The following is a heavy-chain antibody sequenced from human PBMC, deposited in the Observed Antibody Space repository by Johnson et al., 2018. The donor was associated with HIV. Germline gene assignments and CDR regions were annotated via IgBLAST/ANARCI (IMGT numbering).Heavy chain of an antibody. CDR3: AKDDNLGVWYSDAFDI. D-gene: IGHD2-21*02. CDR2: IAHDESIT. J-gene: IGHJ3*02. CDR1: GFTFANYG. V-gene: IGHV3-30*02. Sequence: QMQLVESGGGVVQPGGSLRLSCAASGFTFANYGMHWVSQAPGKGLEWVAFIAHDESITHYADSVKGRFTMSRDNSKNTLYLQMKSLRAEDTAIYYCAKDDNLGVWYSDAFDIWGQGTVVTVSS.